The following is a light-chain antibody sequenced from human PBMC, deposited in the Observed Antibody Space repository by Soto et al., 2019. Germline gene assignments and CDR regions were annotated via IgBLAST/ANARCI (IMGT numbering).Light chain of an antibody. CDR1: QSVRTK. CDR2: GAS. J-gene: IGKJ5*01. V-gene: IGKV3-15*01. Sequence: EIVLTQSPATLSLSPGERATLSCRASQSVRTKLAWYQQKAGQAPRLLIYGASTRATGIPDRFSGSGSGTEFTLTISSLQSEDFAVYYCQQYNSWPPITFGQGTRLE. CDR3: QQYNSWPPIT.